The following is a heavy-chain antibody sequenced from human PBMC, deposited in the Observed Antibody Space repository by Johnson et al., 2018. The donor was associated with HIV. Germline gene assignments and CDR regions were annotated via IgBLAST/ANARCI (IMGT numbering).Heavy chain of an antibody. V-gene: IGHV3-7*02. Sequence: VQLVESGGGLVQPGGSLRLSCAASGFTFSSYWMSWVRQAPGKGLEWVANITQDGSEKYSVDSVKGRFTISRDNAKNSLYLQMNSLRAEDTAVYYCARIRPANWGVNDAFDIWGQGTMVTVSS. CDR2: ITQDGSEK. CDR1: GFTFSSYW. J-gene: IGHJ3*02. CDR3: ARIRPANWGVNDAFDI. D-gene: IGHD7-27*01.